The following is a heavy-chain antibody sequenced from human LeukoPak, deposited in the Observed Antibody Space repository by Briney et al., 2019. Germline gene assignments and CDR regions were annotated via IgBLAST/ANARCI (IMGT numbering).Heavy chain of an antibody. CDR1: GYTFTSYD. CDR3: ARAQGGYYDSSGYYYY. J-gene: IGHJ4*02. Sequence: GASVKVSCKASGYTFTSYDISWVRQAPGQGLEWMGGIIPIFGTANYAQKFQGRVTITADESTSTAYMELSSLRSEDTAVYYCARAQGGYYDSSGYYYYWGQGTLVTVSS. D-gene: IGHD3-22*01. V-gene: IGHV1-69*13. CDR2: IIPIFGTA.